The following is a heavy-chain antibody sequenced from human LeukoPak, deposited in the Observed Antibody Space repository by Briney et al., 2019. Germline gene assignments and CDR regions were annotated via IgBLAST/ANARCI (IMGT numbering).Heavy chain of an antibody. CDR1: GFTFSSYG. V-gene: IGHV3-7*01. Sequence: GGSLRLSCAASGFTFSSYGMHWVRQAPGKGLEWAANVRQDGSEKYYVDSVKGRFTISRDNAKNSLYLQMNSLRAEDTAVYYCARDDVGSDFDYWGQGTLVTVSS. J-gene: IGHJ4*02. D-gene: IGHD6-25*01. CDR3: ARDDVGSDFDY. CDR2: VRQDGSEK.